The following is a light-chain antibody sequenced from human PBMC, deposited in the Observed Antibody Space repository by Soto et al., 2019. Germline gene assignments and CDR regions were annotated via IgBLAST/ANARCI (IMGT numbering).Light chain of an antibody. CDR1: QSVDSN. J-gene: IGKJ1*01. V-gene: IGKV3-15*01. CDR2: GAS. CDR3: QQYNNWPTWT. Sequence: KSRVTLSLSPGERATLSCRASQSVDSNLAWYQQKPGQAPRLLIYGASTRATGIPARFSGSGSGTEFTLTISSLQSEDFAVYYCQQYNNWPTWTFGQGTKVDI.